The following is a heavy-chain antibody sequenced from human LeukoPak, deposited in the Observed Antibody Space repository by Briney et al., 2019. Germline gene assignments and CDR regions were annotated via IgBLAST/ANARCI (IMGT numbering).Heavy chain of an antibody. V-gene: IGHV4-39*01. CDR1: GGSISSSSYY. CDR3: ARYYDYWSGYYSDAFDI. CDR2: IYYSGST. Sequence: PSETLSLTCTVSGGSISSSSYYWGWIRQPPGKGLEWIGSIYYSGSTYYNPTLKSRVTISVDTSKNQFSLKLSSVTDADTAVYYCARYYDYWSGYYSDAFDIWGQGTMVTVSS. D-gene: IGHD3-3*01. J-gene: IGHJ3*02.